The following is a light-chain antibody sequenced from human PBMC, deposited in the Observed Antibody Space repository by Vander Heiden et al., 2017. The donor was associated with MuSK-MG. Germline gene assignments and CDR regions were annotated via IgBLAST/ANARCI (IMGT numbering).Light chain of an antibody. CDR1: NIGSKS. CDR3: QVWDSSSDHPGV. J-gene: IGLJ3*02. Sequence: SYVLTQPPSVSVATRKTARITCGGNNIGSKSVHWYQQKPGQAPVLVIYYDSDRPSGIPERFSGSNSGNTATLTISRVEAGDEADYYCQVWDSSSDHPGVFGGGTKLTVL. V-gene: IGLV3-21*04. CDR2: YDS.